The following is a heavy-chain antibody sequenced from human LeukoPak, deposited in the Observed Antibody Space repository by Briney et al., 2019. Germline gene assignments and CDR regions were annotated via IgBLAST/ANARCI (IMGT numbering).Heavy chain of an antibody. J-gene: IGHJ4*02. D-gene: IGHD6-13*01. Sequence: PGGSLRLSCAASGFTFSDYYMSWIRPAPGKGLEWGSYISSSGSTIYYAHSVKGRFTISRDNAKNALYLQMNSLRAEDTAVYYCARDLLGSSWTMGYWGQGTLVTVSS. CDR1: GFTFSDYY. CDR2: ISSSGSTI. V-gene: IGHV3-11*01. CDR3: ARDLLGSSWTMGY.